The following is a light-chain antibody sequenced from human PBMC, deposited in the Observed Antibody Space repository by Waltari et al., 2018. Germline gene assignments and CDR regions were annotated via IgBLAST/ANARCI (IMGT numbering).Light chain of an antibody. J-gene: IGKJ5*01. Sequence: EIVMTQSPDSLAVSLGERAAINCKSSRSVLYNSNNKNYLARYQRKPRQPPKRLINWAASRESGVPDRFSGSGSGTDFTLTISSLQAEDVAVYYCQQYYSSPISFGQGTRLEIK. CDR3: QQYYSSPIS. CDR2: WAA. CDR1: RSVLYNSNNKNY. V-gene: IGKV4-1*01.